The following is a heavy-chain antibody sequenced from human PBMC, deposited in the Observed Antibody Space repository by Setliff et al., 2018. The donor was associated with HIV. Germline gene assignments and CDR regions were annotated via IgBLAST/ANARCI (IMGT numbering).Heavy chain of an antibody. Sequence: ASVKVSCKASGYSFTNYGVNWVRQAPGQGLEWMGWTSAYNGNTKYSQKFQGRVTMTRDTSTSAAYMELNSLSSEDTAVYYCARDATYDYVWGTSSLVLDYWGQGTLVTVSS. J-gene: IGHJ4*02. CDR3: ARDATYDYVWGTSSLVLDY. CDR1: GYSFTNYG. CDR2: TSAYNGNT. D-gene: IGHD3-16*01. V-gene: IGHV1-18*01.